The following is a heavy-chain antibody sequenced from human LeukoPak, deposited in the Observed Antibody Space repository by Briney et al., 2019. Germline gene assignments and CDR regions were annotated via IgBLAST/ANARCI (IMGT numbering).Heavy chain of an antibody. V-gene: IGHV3-30-3*01. CDR1: GFTFSYYA. CDR3: ARPIDNGSGSYYFDY. J-gene: IGHJ4*02. Sequence: GGSLRLSCAASGFTFSYYAMHWVRQAPGKGLEWVAVISYDGSNEYYADSVKGRFTISRDNSKNTLSLQMNTLRPDDTAVYYCARPIDNGSGSYYFDYWGQGTLVTVSS. D-gene: IGHD3-10*01. CDR2: ISYDGSNE.